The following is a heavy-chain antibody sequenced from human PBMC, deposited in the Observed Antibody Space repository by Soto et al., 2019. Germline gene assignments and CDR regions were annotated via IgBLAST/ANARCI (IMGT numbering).Heavy chain of an antibody. V-gene: IGHV3-23*01. CDR2: ITATGDRT. J-gene: IGHJ4*02. D-gene: IGHD3-22*01. Sequence: VGSLRLSCADSGFRFSRYSMSWVRQTPGKGLEWVAAITATGDRTYYADSVTGRFTISRDNSKKTHYLQMTSLRAEDTAMYYCATMNGYFEYWGQGTPVTVSS. CDR3: ATMNGYFEY. CDR1: GFRFSRYS.